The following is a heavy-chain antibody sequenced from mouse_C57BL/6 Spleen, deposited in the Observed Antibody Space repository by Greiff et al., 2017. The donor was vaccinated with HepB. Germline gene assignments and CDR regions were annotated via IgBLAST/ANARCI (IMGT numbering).Heavy chain of an antibody. Sequence: VKLVESGPGLVQPSQRLSITCTVSGFSLTSYGVHWVRQSPGKGLEWLGVIWSGGSTDYNAAFISRLSISKDNSKSQVFFKMNSLQADDTAIYYCARNRLYYGSSYGWYFDVWGTGTTVTVSS. CDR3: ARNRLYYGSSYGWYFDV. CDR1: GFSLTSYG. D-gene: IGHD1-1*01. J-gene: IGHJ1*03. V-gene: IGHV2-2*01. CDR2: IWSGGST.